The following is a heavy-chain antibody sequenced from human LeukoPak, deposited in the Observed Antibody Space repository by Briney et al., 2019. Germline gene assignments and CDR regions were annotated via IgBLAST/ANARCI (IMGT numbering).Heavy chain of an antibody. CDR3: ARDSNSYGSGATIDY. Sequence: PGRSLRLSCAASGFTFSSYAMHWVRQAPGKGLEWVAVISYDGSNKYYADSVKGRFTISRDNSKNTLYLQMNSLRAEDTAVYYCARDSNSYGSGATIDYWGQGTLVTVSS. V-gene: IGHV3-30-3*01. J-gene: IGHJ4*02. CDR2: ISYDGSNK. CDR1: GFTFSSYA. D-gene: IGHD3-10*01.